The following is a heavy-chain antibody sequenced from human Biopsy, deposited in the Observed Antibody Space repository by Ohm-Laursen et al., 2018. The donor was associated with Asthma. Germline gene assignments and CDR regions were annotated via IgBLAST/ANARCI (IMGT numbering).Heavy chain of an antibody. CDR1: GFAVSRDH. J-gene: IGHJ3*02. Sequence: SLRLSCAASGFAVSRDHMFWVRQAPGKGLEWVAGISYDGSDKYYGDSVKGRFSITRDNSKNTLDLQMNSLREEDTAVYYCVRDGTDDAFDIWGQGTVVSVSS. CDR2: ISYDGSDK. CDR3: VRDGTDDAFDI. D-gene: IGHD1-1*01. V-gene: IGHV3-30*03.